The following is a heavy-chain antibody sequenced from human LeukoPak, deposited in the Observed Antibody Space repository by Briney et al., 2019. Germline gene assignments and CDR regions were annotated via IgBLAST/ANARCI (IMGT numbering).Heavy chain of an antibody. CDR3: AKDRGSGWYYFHC. J-gene: IGHJ4*02. CDR2: ISGDSGST. Sequence: GGSLRLSCAASGFTFHDYAMYWVRQAPGKGPEWVSLISGDSGSTDYADFVKGRFTISRDNSQNSVFLQMNSLTSEDTAVYFCAKDRGSGWYYFHCWGQGTLVTVSS. D-gene: IGHD6-19*01. V-gene: IGHV3-43*02. CDR1: GFTFHDYA.